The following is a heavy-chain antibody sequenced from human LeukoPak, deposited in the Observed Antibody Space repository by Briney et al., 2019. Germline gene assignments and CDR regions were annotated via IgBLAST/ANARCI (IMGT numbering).Heavy chain of an antibody. CDR2: IYYSGST. D-gene: IGHD3-22*01. V-gene: IGHV4-39*01. Sequence: SETLSLTCTVSGGSISSSSYYWGWIRQPPGKGLEWIGSIYYSGSTYYNSSLKSRVTISVDTSKNQFSLKLSSVTAADTAVYYCARPSTISMIAGWGQGTLVTISS. CDR3: ARPSTISMIAG. CDR1: GGSISSSSYY. J-gene: IGHJ4*02.